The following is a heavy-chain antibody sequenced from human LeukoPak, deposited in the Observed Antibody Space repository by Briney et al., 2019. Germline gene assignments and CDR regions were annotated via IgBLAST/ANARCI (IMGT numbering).Heavy chain of an antibody. J-gene: IGHJ4*02. CDR1: GFTFSSYS. D-gene: IGHD4-17*01. Sequence: GGSLRLSCAASGFTFSSYSMNWVRQAPGKGLEWVSSISSSSYIYYSDSVKGRFTISRDNAKNSLYLQMNSLRAEDTAVYYCASPLTTVTTGDYWGQGTLVTVSS. CDR2: ISSSSYI. CDR3: ASPLTTVTTGDY. V-gene: IGHV3-21*01.